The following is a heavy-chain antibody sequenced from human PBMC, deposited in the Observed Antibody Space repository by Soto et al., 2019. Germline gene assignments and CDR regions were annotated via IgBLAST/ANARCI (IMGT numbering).Heavy chain of an antibody. CDR1: GGSTSSSSYY. V-gene: IGHV4-39*01. Sequence: SETLSLTCTVSGGSTSSSSYYWGWIRQPPGKGLEWIGSIYYSGSTYYNPSLKSRVTISVDTSKNQFSLKLSSVTAADTAVYYCARHIAAAERFFDYWGQGTLVTVSS. J-gene: IGHJ4*02. CDR2: IYYSGST. CDR3: ARHIAAAERFFDY. D-gene: IGHD6-13*01.